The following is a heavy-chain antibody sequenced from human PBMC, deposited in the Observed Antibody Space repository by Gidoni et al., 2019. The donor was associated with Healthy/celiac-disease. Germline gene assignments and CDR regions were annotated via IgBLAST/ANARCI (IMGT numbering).Heavy chain of an antibody. Sequence: QVQLQQWGAGLLKPSETLSLTCAMSGPSFIGSYWSWIRQSPGRGLEWIAEITHTGSTNYKPSLRSRVTISVDASKNQFSLQLRSVTAADTAVYYCARGRYHDSSGFPYWGQGTLVTVSS. CDR2: ITHTGST. D-gene: IGHD3-22*01. CDR3: ARGRYHDSSGFPY. J-gene: IGHJ4*02. V-gene: IGHV4-34*01. CDR1: GPSFIGSY.